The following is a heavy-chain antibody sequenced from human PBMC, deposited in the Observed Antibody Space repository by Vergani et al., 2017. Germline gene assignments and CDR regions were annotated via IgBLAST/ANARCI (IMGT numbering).Heavy chain of an antibody. CDR2: INHSGST. CDR3: ARGLVTTNFDY. Sequence: QVQLQQWGAGLLKPSETLSLTCAVYGGSFSGYYWSWIRQPPGKGREWIGEINHSGSTNYNPSLKSRVTISVDTSKNQFSLKLSSVTAADTAVYYCARGLVTTNFDYWGQGTLVTVSS. J-gene: IGHJ4*02. D-gene: IGHD3-9*01. V-gene: IGHV4-34*01. CDR1: GGSFSGYY.